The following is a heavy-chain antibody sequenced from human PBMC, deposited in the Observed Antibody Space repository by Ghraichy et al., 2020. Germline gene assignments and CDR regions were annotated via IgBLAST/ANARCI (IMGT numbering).Heavy chain of an antibody. J-gene: IGHJ4*02. V-gene: IGHV3-64D*06. CDR2: ISSNGGST. Sequence: GGSLRLSCSASGVTFSSYAMHWVRQAPGKGLEYVSAISSNGGSTYYADSVKGRFTISRDNSKNTLYLQMSSLRAEDTAVYYCVPYYYDSSGLYWGQGTLVTVSS. D-gene: IGHD3-22*01. CDR1: GVTFSSYA. CDR3: VPYYYDSSGLY.